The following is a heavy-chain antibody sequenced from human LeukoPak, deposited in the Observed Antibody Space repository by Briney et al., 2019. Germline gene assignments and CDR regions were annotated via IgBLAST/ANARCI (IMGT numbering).Heavy chain of an antibody. J-gene: IGHJ4*02. CDR1: GFTFSSYS. D-gene: IGHD3-22*01. V-gene: IGHV3-21*01. CDR2: ISSYI. CDR3: ARARPIDY. Sequence: PGGSLRLSCAVSGFTFSSYSMNWVCQAPGKGLEWVSSISSYISYADSVKGRFIISRDNAKNSLYLQMNSLRAEDTAVYYCARARPIDYWGQGTLVTVSS.